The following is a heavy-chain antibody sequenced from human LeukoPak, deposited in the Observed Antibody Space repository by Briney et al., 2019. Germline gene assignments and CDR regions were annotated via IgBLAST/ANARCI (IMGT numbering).Heavy chain of an antibody. Sequence: ASVEISCKASGYTFTGYYMHWVRPAPGQGLEWMGWINPNSGGTNYAQKFQGRVAMTTDTSTSTAYMELRSLRSDDTAVYYCARDQVGATNNYYYGMDVWGQGTTVTVSS. CDR2: INPNSGGT. CDR1: GYTFTGYY. V-gene: IGHV1-2*02. CDR3: ARDQVGATNNYYYGMDV. D-gene: IGHD1-26*01. J-gene: IGHJ6*02.